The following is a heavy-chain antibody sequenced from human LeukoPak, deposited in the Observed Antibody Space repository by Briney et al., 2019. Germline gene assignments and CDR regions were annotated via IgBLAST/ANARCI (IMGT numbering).Heavy chain of an antibody. CDR3: ARHGSSTSCYRP. CDR1: GVSITNDY. D-gene: IGHD2-2*02. V-gene: IGHV4-59*08. Sequence: SETLSLACTVAGVSITNDYWGWVRQPPGKGLGWLRYVSYSGRTNYNPSRKSQVTLSDDTSKNQFSLNLTSVTAADTAVYYCARHGSSTSCYRPWGQGTLVSVSS. CDR2: VSYSGRT. J-gene: IGHJ4*02.